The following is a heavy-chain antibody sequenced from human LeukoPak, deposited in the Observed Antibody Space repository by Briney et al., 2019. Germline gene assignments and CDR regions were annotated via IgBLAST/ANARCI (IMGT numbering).Heavy chain of an antibody. CDR1: GGSISSSNW. CDR2: IYHSGST. Sequence: SETLSLTCAVSGGSISSSNWWNWVRQPPGKGLEWIGQIYHSGSTNYNPSLKSRVTISVDTSKNQFSLKLSSVTAADTAVYYCARIPRDYCSGGSCYRKRGTFDYWGQGTLVTVSS. V-gene: IGHV4-4*02. J-gene: IGHJ4*02. CDR3: ARIPRDYCSGGSCYRKRGTFDY. D-gene: IGHD2-15*01.